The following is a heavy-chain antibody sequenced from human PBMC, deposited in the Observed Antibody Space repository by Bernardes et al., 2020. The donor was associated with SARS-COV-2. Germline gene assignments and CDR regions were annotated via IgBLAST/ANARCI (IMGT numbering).Heavy chain of an antibody. V-gene: IGHV3-23*01. CDR3: ARVVSGPHVGADAFAV. Sequence: VGSLSLSCAASGFTFSNYAMSWFRQTPGKGLEWISAVNSAGTTYYADSVRGRFTAARDNSKNTLYLQMSSLRSEDTAVYYCARVVSGPHVGADAFAVWGRGTTVTVSS. CDR2: VNSAGTT. D-gene: IGHD2-21*02. J-gene: IGHJ3*01. CDR1: GFTFSNYA.